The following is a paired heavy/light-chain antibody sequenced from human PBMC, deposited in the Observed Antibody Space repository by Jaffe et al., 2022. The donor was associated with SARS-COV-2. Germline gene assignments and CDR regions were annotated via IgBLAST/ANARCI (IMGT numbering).Heavy chain of an antibody. Sequence: EVQLVESGGGLVQPGGSLRLSCAASGFTFSSYAMSWVRQAPGKGLEWVSAVSGGGGSTNYADSVKGRFTISRDNSKKTVYLQMNSLRAEDTAIYYCAKDVHNSHWDRGVDYWGQGTLVTVSS. CDR2: VSGGGGST. V-gene: IGHV3-23*04. CDR1: GFTFSSYA. J-gene: IGHJ4*02. D-gene: IGHD4-4*01. CDR3: AKDVHNSHWDRGVDY.
Light chain of an antibody. CDR2: DVS. V-gene: IGLV2-14*01. J-gene: IGLJ2*01. CDR3: SSYTSSNTLA. Sequence: QSALTQPASVSGSPGQSITISCTGTSSDVGGYNYVSWYQQHPDKAPKLMIYDVSVRPSGVSNRFSGSKSGNTASLTISGLQAEDEADYYCSSYTSSNTLAFGGGTKLTVL. CDR1: SSDVGGYNY.